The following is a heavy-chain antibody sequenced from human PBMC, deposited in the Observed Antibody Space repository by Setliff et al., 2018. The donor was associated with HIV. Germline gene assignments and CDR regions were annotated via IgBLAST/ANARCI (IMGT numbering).Heavy chain of an antibody. Sequence: SETLSLTCAIYGGSFSDYYWTWIRQPPGKGLQWIGEIHHSGITEYNPSLKSRATISLDTSKNQFPLKLSSVTAADTAVYYCARVYSSGYYRAGGYYMDVWGKGTTVTVSS. CDR3: ARVYSSGYYRAGGYYMDV. D-gene: IGHD3-22*01. CDR1: GGSFSDYY. J-gene: IGHJ6*03. V-gene: IGHV4-34*01. CDR2: IHHSGIT.